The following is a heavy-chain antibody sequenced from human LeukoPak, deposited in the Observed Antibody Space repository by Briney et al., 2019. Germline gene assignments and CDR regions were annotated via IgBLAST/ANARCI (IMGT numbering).Heavy chain of an antibody. CDR1: GFTFDDYA. CDR3: AKDKRRYSYGYGDAFDI. V-gene: IGHV3-9*01. Sequence: PGGSLRLSCAASGFTFDDYAMHWVRQAPGKGLEWVSGISWNSGSIGYADSVKGRFTISRANAKNSLYLQMNSLRAEDTALYYCAKDKRRYSYGYGDAFDIWGPGTMVTVSS. J-gene: IGHJ3*02. CDR2: ISWNSGSI. D-gene: IGHD5-18*01.